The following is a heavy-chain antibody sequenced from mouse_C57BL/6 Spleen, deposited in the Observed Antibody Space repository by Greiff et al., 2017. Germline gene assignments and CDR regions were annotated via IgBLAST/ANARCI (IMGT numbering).Heavy chain of an antibody. CDR2: INPNNGGT. Sequence: EVKLQESGPELVKPGASVKIPCKASGYTFTDYNMDWVKQTHGKSLEWIGDINPNNGGTTYNQKFKGKATLTVDKSSSTAYVELRSLTSEDTAVYYCERSRAIVTTSGYYAMDYWGQGTSVTVSS. CDR3: ERSRAIVTTSGYYAMDY. J-gene: IGHJ4*01. D-gene: IGHD2-12*01. V-gene: IGHV1-18*01. CDR1: GYTFTDYN.